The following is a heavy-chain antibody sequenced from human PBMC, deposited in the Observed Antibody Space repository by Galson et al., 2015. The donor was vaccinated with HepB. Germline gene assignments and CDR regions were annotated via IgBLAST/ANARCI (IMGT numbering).Heavy chain of an antibody. Sequence: SVKVSCKASGYTFTGYYMHWVRQAPGQGLEWMGWINPNSGGTNYAQKFQGRVTMTRDTSISTAYMELSRLRSDDTAVYYCARDRGNRYYYYYMDVWGKGTTVTVSS. D-gene: IGHD1-14*01. J-gene: IGHJ6*03. CDR2: INPNSGGT. V-gene: IGHV1-2*02. CDR3: ARDRGNRYYYYYMDV. CDR1: GYTFTGYY.